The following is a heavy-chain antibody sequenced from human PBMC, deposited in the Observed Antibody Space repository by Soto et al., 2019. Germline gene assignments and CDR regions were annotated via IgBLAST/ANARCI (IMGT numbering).Heavy chain of an antibody. CDR2: INPSGGST. CDR3: ARALAAAGTNSRWFNWFDP. J-gene: IGHJ5*02. D-gene: IGHD6-13*01. Sequence: GASVKVSCKASGYTFTSYYMHWVRQAPGQGLEWMGIINPSGGSTSYAQKFQGRVTMTRDTSTSTVYMELSSLRSEDTAVYYCARALAAAGTNSRWFNWFDPWGQGTLVTVSS. CDR1: GYTFTSYY. V-gene: IGHV1-46*01.